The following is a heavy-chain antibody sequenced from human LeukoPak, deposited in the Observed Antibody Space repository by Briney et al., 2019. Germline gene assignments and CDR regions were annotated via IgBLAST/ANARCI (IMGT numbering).Heavy chain of an antibody. D-gene: IGHD2-2*01. V-gene: IGHV3-30*04. CDR3: ARDQRRYCSSTSCYSFDY. CDR1: GFTFSSYA. J-gene: IGHJ4*02. Sequence: RRSLRLSCAASGFTFSSYAMHWVRQAPGKGLEWVAVISYDGSNKYYADSVKGRFTISRDNSKNTLCLQMNSLRAEDTAVYYCARDQRRYCSSTSCYSFDYWGQGTLVTVSS. CDR2: ISYDGSNK.